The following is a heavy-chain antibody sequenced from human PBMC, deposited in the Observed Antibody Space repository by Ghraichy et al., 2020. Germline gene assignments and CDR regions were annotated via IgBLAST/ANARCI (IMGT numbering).Heavy chain of an antibody. CDR2: INSDGSST. J-gene: IGHJ4*02. V-gene: IGHV3-74*01. Sequence: GGSLRLSCAASGFTFSSYWMHWVRQAPGKGLVWVSRINSDGSSTSYADSVKGRFIISRDNAKNTLYLQMNSLRAEDTAVYYCARECSGSYLACYDYWGQGTLVTVSS. CDR1: GFTFSSYW. CDR3: ARECSGSYLACYDY. D-gene: IGHD1-26*01.